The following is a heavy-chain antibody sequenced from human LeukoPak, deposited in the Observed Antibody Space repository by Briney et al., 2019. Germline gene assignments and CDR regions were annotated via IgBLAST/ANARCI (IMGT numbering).Heavy chain of an antibody. D-gene: IGHD5-12*01. CDR3: AKRGYSGYDLDY. J-gene: IGHJ4*02. CDR2: ISYDGTNK. Sequence: GGSLRFSCAASGFTFSSYVMHWVRQAPGKGLEWVAGISYDGTNKHYADSVKGRFTISRDNSKNTLFLQMNSLRPEDTAVHYCAKRGYSGYDLDYWGQGTLVTASS. CDR1: GFTFSSYV. V-gene: IGHV3-30*18.